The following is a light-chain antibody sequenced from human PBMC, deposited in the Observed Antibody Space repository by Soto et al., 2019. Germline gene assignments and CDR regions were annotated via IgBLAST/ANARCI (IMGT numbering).Light chain of an antibody. CDR2: DAS. J-gene: IGKJ1*01. Sequence: EIVLTQSPVTLSLSPGERATLSCRASQSVSTFLAWYQHKPGQAPRLLIYDASNRATGIPDRFRGSGSGTDFTLTISSLEPEDFALYYCQQGTDWPPGTFGQGTKVDIK. CDR3: QQGTDWPPGT. CDR1: QSVSTF. V-gene: IGKV3-11*01.